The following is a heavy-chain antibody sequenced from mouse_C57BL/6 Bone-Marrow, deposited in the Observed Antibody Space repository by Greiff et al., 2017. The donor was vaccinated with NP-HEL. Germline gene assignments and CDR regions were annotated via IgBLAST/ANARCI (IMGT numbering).Heavy chain of an antibody. D-gene: IGHD1-1*01. J-gene: IGHJ2*01. CDR2: INPNNGGT. V-gene: IGHV1-22*01. Sequence: DVQLQESGPELVKPGASVKMSCKASGYTFTDYNMHWVKQSHGKSLEWIGYINPNNGGTSYNQKFKGKATLTVNKSSSTAYMELRSLTSEDSAVYYCARGSLYYYGSGVYFDYWGQGTTLTVSS. CDR1: GYTFTDYN. CDR3: ARGSLYYYGSGVYFDY.